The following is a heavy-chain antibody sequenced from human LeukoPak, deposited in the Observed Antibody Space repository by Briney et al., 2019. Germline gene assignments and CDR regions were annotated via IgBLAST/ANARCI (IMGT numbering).Heavy chain of an antibody. J-gene: IGHJ4*02. D-gene: IGHD6-13*01. CDR3: ARDAPTDSRTPYYFDY. CDR2: IIPIFGTA. CDR1: GGTFSSYA. Sequence: SVKVSCKASGGTFSSYAISWVRPAPGQGLEWMGGIIPIFGTANYAQKFQGRVTITADESTSTAYMELSSLRSEDTAVYYCARDAPTDSRTPYYFDYWGQGTLVTVSS. V-gene: IGHV1-69*13.